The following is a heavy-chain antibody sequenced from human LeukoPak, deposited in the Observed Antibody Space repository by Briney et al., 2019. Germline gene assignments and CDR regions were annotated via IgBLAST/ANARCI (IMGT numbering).Heavy chain of an antibody. D-gene: IGHD4-23*01. CDR2: INSDGSST. Sequence: GGSLRLSCAASGLTLSSHWINWVRQAPGKGLVWVSRINSDGSSTSYADSVKGRFTISRDNAKNTLYRQMNGLRAEDTALYYCARERVVNPYWVQGTVVTVSS. CDR1: GLTLSSHW. CDR3: ARERVVNPY. J-gene: IGHJ4*02. V-gene: IGHV3-74*01.